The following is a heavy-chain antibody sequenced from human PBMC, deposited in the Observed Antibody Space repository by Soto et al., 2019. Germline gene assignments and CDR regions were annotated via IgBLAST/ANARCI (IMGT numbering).Heavy chain of an antibody. J-gene: IGHJ3*02. D-gene: IGHD2-21*02. CDR3: ARDNIVVVTATDAFDI. V-gene: IGHV1-46*01. CDR2: INPSGGST. CDR1: GYTFTSYY. Sequence: QVQLVQSGAEVKKPGASVKVSCKASGYTFTSYYMHWVRQAPGQGLEWMGIINPSGGSTSYAQKFQGRVPMTRDTSTSTVYMELSSLRSEDTAVYYCARDNIVVVTATDAFDIWGQGTMVTVSS.